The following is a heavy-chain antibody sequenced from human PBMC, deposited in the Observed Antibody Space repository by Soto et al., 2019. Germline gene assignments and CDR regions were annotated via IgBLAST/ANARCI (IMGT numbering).Heavy chain of an antibody. Sequence: QVQLVQSGAGVKKPGASVKVSCKASGYPFTGYYMHWVRQAPGQGLEWMGWINPNSGGTNYAQKFQGRVTMTRDTSISTAYMALSRLRSDDTAVYYCASGDIVATRTTYYYYYYGMDVWGQGTTVTVSS. J-gene: IGHJ6*02. CDR2: INPNSGGT. D-gene: IGHD5-12*01. CDR1: GYPFTGYY. CDR3: ASGDIVATRTTYYYYYYGMDV. V-gene: IGHV1-2*02.